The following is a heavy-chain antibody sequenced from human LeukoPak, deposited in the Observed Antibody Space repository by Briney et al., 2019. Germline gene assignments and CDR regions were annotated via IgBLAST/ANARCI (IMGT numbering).Heavy chain of an antibody. V-gene: IGHV4-59*01. D-gene: IGHD1-1*01. CDR2: IYYSGST. CDR3: ARDRGGYLISGAFDI. Sequence: KPSETLSLTCTVSGGSISSYYWSWIRQPPGKGLEWIGYIYYSGSTNYNPSLKSRVTISVDTSKNQFSLKLSSVTAADTAVYYCARDRGGYLISGAFDIWGQGTMVTVSS. J-gene: IGHJ3*02. CDR1: GGSISSYY.